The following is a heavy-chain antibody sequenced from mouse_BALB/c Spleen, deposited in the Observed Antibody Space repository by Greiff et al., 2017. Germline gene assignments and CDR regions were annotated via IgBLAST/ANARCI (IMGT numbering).Heavy chain of an antibody. CDR1: GYSITSDYA. V-gene: IGHV3-2*02. CDR2: ISYSGST. D-gene: IGHD2-1*01. CDR3: ARSGYGNYGDYAMDY. Sequence: EVKLMESGPGLVKPSQSLSLTCTVTGYSITSDYAWNWIRQFPGNKLEWMGYISYSGSTSYNPSLKSRISITRDTSKNQFFLQLNSVTTEDTATYYCARSGYGNYGDYAMDYWGQGTSVTVSS. J-gene: IGHJ4*01.